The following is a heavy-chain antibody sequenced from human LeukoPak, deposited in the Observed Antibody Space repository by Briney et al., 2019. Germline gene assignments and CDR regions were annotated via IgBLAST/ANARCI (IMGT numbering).Heavy chain of an antibody. Sequence: ASVKVSCKASGYTFTSYGISWVRQAPGQGREWMGWISAYNGNTNYAQKLQGRVTMTTDTSTSTAYMELRSLRSDDTAVYYCARTIVVVVAAIRESNWFDPWGQGTLVTVSS. V-gene: IGHV1-18*01. D-gene: IGHD2-15*01. CDR3: ARTIVVVVAAIRESNWFDP. CDR1: GYTFTSYG. CDR2: ISAYNGNT. J-gene: IGHJ5*02.